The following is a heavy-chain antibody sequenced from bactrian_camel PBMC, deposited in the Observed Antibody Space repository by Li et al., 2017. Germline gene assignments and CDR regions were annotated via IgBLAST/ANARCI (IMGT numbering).Heavy chain of an antibody. CDR3: AAVSCLYDAFPSIKERSYNY. J-gene: IGHJ6*01. CDR1: GFAFSEDC. CDR2: IESEGTT. Sequence: QVQLVESGGGSVQAGGSLRLSCAASGFAFSEDCMAWFRQAPGKEREGVAAIESEGTTTYADSVKGRFTISVDNAVNTVYLQMNSLKPEDTAKYYCAAVSCLYDAFPSIKERSYNYWGQGTQVTVSS. D-gene: IGHD1*01. V-gene: IGHV3S53*01.